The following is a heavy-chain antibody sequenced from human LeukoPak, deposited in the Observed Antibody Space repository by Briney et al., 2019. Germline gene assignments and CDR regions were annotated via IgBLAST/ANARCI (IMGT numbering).Heavy chain of an antibody. Sequence: PGGSLRLSCAASGFTFSSYWMHWVRQAPGKGLEWIGEIHHTGSTNYNPSLRSRVSLSVDTSKNQFSLKLSSVTAADTALYYCARVGYSGSGNYYNDRGAFDYWGQGTLVTVSS. V-gene: IGHV4-4*02. J-gene: IGHJ4*02. D-gene: IGHD3-10*01. CDR2: IHHTGST. CDR1: GFTFSSYW. CDR3: ARVGYSGSGNYYNDRGAFDY.